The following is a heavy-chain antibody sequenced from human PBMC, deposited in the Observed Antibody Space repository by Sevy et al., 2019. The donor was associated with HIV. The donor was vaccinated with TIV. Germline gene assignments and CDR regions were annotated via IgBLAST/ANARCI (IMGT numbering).Heavy chain of an antibody. CDR2: FGPDDGET. Sequence: ASVKVSCKVSGYTLSELSMHWVRQPPGKGLEWMGRFGPDDGETIYAQRFQGRVTMTEDTSADTAYMELSSLRSEDTAMYYCATAREYYSDNSGYLDYWGQGTPVTVSS. V-gene: IGHV1-24*01. CDR1: GYTLSELS. D-gene: IGHD3-22*01. CDR3: ATAREYYSDNSGYLDY. J-gene: IGHJ4*02.